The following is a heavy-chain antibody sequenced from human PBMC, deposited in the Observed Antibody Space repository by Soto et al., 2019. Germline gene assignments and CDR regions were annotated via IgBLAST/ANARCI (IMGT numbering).Heavy chain of an antibody. CDR1: GFTFNDAW. CDR3: TTGPPVRGHCSGGSCY. CDR2: IRSKSVGATL. Sequence: EVQLVESGGGLVKPGGSLRLSCAASGFTFNDAWISWVRQAPGQGLEWIGRIRSKSVGATLDYAAPVKGRFTISRDDSQHTVSLQMNILKTEDTAVYYCTTGPPVRGHCSGGSCYWGQGTLVTVSS. D-gene: IGHD2-15*01. J-gene: IGHJ4*02. V-gene: IGHV3-15*01.